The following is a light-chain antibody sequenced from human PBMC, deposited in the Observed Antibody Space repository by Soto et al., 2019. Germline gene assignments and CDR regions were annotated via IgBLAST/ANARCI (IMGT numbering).Light chain of an antibody. CDR1: SIGSKS. Sequence: SYELTQSPSVSVAPGQTVSITCGGSSIGSKSVHWYQQEPGQAPVLVVYDDSDRRSGIPERFSGSNSGNTATLTITRVEAGDEADYHCQVWDTRSEHYVFGAGTKVTVL. V-gene: IGLV3-21*02. CDR3: QVWDTRSEHYV. J-gene: IGLJ1*01. CDR2: DDS.